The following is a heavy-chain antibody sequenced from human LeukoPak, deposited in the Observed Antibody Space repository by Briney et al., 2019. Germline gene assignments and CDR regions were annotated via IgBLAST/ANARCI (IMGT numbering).Heavy chain of an antibody. CDR2: MSYSGST. Sequence: SETLSLTCTVSGGSISSSSYYWGWIRQPPGKGLEWIGSMSYSGSTYYNPSLKSRVTISVDTSKNQFSLKLSSVTAADTAVYYCASDYSSSWYRGVDYYYMDVWGKGTTVTVSS. D-gene: IGHD6-13*01. CDR1: GGSISSSSYY. CDR3: ASDYSSSWYRGVDYYYMDV. J-gene: IGHJ6*03. V-gene: IGHV4-39*07.